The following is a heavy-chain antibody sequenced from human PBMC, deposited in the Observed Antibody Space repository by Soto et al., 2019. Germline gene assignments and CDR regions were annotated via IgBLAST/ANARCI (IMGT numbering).Heavy chain of an antibody. CDR2: IYHSGST. CDR1: GGSISSSNW. V-gene: IGHV4-4*02. J-gene: IGHJ2*01. CDR3: ARDQRTPDPSVGWYFDL. D-gene: IGHD6-25*01. Sequence: QVQLQESGPGLVKPSGTLSPTCAVSGGSISSSNWWSWVRQPPGKGLEWIGEIYHSGSTNYNPSLKIRVTISVDKSKNQFSLKLSSVTAADTAVYYCARDQRTPDPSVGWYFDLWGRGTLVTVSS.